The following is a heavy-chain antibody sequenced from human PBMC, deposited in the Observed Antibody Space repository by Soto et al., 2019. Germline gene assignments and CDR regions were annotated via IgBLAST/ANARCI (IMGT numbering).Heavy chain of an antibody. Sequence: GGSLRLSCTASGFTFSNYAMSWVRQAPGKGPEWVSTFSSSGGGTYYADSVKGRFTISRDNSKNTLYLQMNSLRAEDTAVYYCTKAYRYWIGANCFTFDYWGLGPLVTVSS. CDR3: TKAYRYWIGANCFTFDY. V-gene: IGHV3-23*01. CDR2: FSSSGGGT. J-gene: IGHJ4*02. CDR1: GFTFSNYA. D-gene: IGHD2-15*01.